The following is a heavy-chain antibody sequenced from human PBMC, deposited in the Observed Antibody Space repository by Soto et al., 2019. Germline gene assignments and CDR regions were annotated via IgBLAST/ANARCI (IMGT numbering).Heavy chain of an antibody. CDR1: GFPFSSSW. CDR2: IKQDGSER. V-gene: IGHV3-7*01. Sequence: EVQLVESGGGLVQPGGSLRLSCAASGFPFSSSWMSWVRQAPGKGLEWVASIKQDGSERYYVDSVKSRFTISRDNANNSLSLQMNSLSADDTAMYYSARAGWWGQGTLVTVSS. J-gene: IGHJ4*02. CDR3: ARAGW. D-gene: IGHD6-19*01.